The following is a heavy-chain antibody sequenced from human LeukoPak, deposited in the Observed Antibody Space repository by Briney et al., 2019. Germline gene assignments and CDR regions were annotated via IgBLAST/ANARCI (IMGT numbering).Heavy chain of an antibody. CDR2: IYYSGST. CDR1: GGSISSYY. J-gene: IGHJ4*02. D-gene: IGHD5-12*01. Sequence: PSETLSLTCTVSGGSISSYYWSWIRQPPGKGLEWIGYIYYSGSTNYNPYLKSRVTISVDTSKNQFSLKLSSVTAADTAVYYCARGRGYDQYYFDYWGQGTLVTVSS. CDR3: ARGRGYDQYYFDY. V-gene: IGHV4-59*01.